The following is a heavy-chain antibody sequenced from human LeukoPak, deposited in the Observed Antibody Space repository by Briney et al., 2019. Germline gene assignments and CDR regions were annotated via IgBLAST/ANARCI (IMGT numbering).Heavy chain of an antibody. CDR1: GYSFTSYW. CDR3: ARPPYYGRNSFDS. Sequence: GESLKISFKGSGYSFTSYWIRWVRQLPGQGLGGMGIIYPGDSDTRYSPPFQGQVTISADKSISTAYLQWTTLKASDPAMNYCARPPYYGRNSFDSWGQGTLVTVSS. J-gene: IGHJ4*02. CDR2: IYPGDSDT. D-gene: IGHD4-23*01. V-gene: IGHV5-51*01.